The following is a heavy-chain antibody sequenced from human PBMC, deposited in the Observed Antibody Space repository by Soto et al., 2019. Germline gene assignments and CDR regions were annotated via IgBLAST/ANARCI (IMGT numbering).Heavy chain of an antibody. CDR1: GFTSSNYA. V-gene: IGHV3-30*04. CDR3: ARDEQILDY. Sequence: GGSLRTSCAASGFTSSNYALHWVRQAPGKGLEWVAFISYDGGDKYYADSVKCRFTISRDNSKNTLYLQMNSLRPDDTAVYYCARDEQILDYWGQGIVVTVSS. CDR2: ISYDGGDK. J-gene: IGHJ4*02.